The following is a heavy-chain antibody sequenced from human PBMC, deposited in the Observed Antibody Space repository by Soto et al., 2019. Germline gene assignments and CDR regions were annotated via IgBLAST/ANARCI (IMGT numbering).Heavy chain of an antibody. CDR3: ARFRSGIGWDF. V-gene: IGHV3-23*01. J-gene: IGHJ4*02. D-gene: IGHD2-15*01. CDR1: GFTFRSYV. Sequence: EVQVLESGGGLEQPGGSLRLSCAASGFTFRSYVMSWVRQAPGKGLEWVSSISGSGGNRYYADSVKGRLTISRDNSNNTVYLLVDSLRAEDTAIYYCARFRSGIGWDFWGQGTLVTVSS. CDR2: ISGSGGNR.